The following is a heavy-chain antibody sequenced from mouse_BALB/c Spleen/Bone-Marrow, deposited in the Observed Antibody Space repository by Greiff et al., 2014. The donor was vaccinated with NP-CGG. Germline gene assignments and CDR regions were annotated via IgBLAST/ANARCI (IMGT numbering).Heavy chain of an antibody. D-gene: IGHD2-1*01. Sequence: LQQSGSELVRPGASVRLSCKASGYTFTSHWMHWVKQRPGQGLEWIGNIYPGSGSTNYDEKFKSKATLTVDTSSSTAYMQLSSLTSEDSAVYYCTREDYGNYGFPYWGQGTLVTVSA. CDR3: TREDYGNYGFPY. CDR2: IYPGSGST. J-gene: IGHJ3*01. V-gene: IGHV1S22*01. CDR1: GYTFTSHW.